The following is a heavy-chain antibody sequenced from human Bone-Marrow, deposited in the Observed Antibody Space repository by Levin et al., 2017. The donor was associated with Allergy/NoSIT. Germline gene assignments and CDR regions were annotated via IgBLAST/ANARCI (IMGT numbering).Heavy chain of an antibody. CDR3: ARFDIAWNWFDP. CDR2: ISFSGSA. J-gene: IGHJ5*02. CDR1: GDSISSGTYY. D-gene: IGHD3-9*01. Sequence: TLSLTCSVSGDSISSGTYYWSWIRQHPGKGLEWIGYISFSGSAYSNPSLKSRVTMSVDTSNNQFSLNLNSVTAADTATYFCARFDIAWNWFDPWGQGTLVTVSS. V-gene: IGHV4-31*03.